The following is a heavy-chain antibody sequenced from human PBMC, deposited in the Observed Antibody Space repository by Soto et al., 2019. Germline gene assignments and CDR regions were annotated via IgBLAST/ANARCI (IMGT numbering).Heavy chain of an antibody. CDR3: VRSLYYYDSSGYFFSWFDP. CDR1: GGSISSYY. CDR2: IYYSGST. D-gene: IGHD3-22*01. Sequence: NPSETLSLTCTVSGGSISSYYWSWIRQPPGKGLEWIGYIYYSGSTNYNLSLKSRVTISVDTSKNQFSLKLSSVTAADTAVYFCVRSLYYYDSSGYFFSWFDPWGQGTLVTVSS. V-gene: IGHV4-59*08. J-gene: IGHJ5*02.